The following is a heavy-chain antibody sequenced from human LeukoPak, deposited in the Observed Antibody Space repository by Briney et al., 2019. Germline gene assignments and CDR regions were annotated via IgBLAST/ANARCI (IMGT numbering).Heavy chain of an antibody. V-gene: IGHV3-30*14. CDR2: ISYDGSNK. Sequence: GGSLRLSCAASGFTFSSYAMHWVRQAPGKGLEWVAVISYDGSNKYYADSVKGRFTISRDNSKNTLYLQMNSLRAEDTAVYYCARDPYSPDPRYYGDPRVVDYWGQGTLVTVSS. J-gene: IGHJ4*02. CDR1: GFTFSSYA. D-gene: IGHD4-17*01. CDR3: ARDPYSPDPRYYGDPRVVDY.